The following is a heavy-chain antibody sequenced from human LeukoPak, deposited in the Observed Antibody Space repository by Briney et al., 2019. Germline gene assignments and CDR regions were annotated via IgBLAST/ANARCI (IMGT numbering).Heavy chain of an antibody. CDR3: AKGKLGDSSLTAFDI. J-gene: IGHJ3*02. CDR2: IRYDGSNK. V-gene: IGHV3-30*02. CDR1: GFTFSSYG. D-gene: IGHD6-13*01. Sequence: GGSLRLSCAASGFTFSSYGMHWVRQAPGKGLEWVAFIRYDGSNKYYADSVKGRFTISRDNSKNTLYLQMNSLRAEDTAVYYCAKGKLGDSSLTAFDIWGQGTMVTVSS.